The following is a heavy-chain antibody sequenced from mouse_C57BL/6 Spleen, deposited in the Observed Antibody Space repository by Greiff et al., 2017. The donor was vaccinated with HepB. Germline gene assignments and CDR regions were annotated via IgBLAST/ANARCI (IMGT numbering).Heavy chain of an antibody. V-gene: IGHV1-55*01. CDR3: ARSGYDGYWFDY. J-gene: IGHJ2*01. D-gene: IGHD2-3*01. Sequence: VQLQQPGAELVKPGASVKMSCKASGYTFTSYWITWVKQRPGQGLEWIGDIYPGSGSTNYNEKFKSKATLTVDTSSSTAYMQLSSLTSEDTAVYYCARSGYDGYWFDYWGQGTTLTVSS. CDR2: IYPGSGST. CDR1: GYTFTSYW.